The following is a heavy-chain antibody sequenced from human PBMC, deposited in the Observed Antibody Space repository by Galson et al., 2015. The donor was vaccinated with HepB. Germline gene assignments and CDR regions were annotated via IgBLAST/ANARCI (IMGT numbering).Heavy chain of an antibody. J-gene: IGHJ6*02. Sequence: SVKVSCKASGYTFTSYAMHWVRQAPGQRLEWMGWINAGNGNTKYSQKFQGRVTITRDTSASTAYMELSSLRSEDTAVYYCARSEKSYRYRYVGDYYYGMDVWGQGTTVTVSS. CDR2: INAGNGNT. D-gene: IGHD3-16*02. CDR3: ARSEKSYRYRYVGDYYYGMDV. CDR1: GYTFTSYA. V-gene: IGHV1-3*01.